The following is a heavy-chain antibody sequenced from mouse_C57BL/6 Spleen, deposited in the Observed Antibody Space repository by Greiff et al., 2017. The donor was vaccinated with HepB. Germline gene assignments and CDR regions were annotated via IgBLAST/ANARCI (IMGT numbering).Heavy chain of an antibody. Sequence: VQLQQPGAELVKPGASVKLSCKASGYTFTSYWMHWVKQRPGQGLEWIGMIHPNSGSTNYNEKFKSKATLTVDKSSSTAYMQLSSLSSEDSAVYYCARLEIYYDYPYAMDYWGQGTSVTVSS. CDR3: ARLEIYYDYPYAMDY. J-gene: IGHJ4*01. V-gene: IGHV1-64*01. D-gene: IGHD2-4*01. CDR1: GYTFTSYW. CDR2: IHPNSGST.